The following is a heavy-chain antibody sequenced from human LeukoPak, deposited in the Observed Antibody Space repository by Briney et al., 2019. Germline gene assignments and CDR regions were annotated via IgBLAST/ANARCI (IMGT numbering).Heavy chain of an antibody. Sequence: WGSLRLSCAASGFTFSSYSMNWVRQAPGKGLEWVSSISSSSSYIYYADSVKGRFTISRDNAKNSLYLQMNSLRAEDTAVYYCARGRDDHGQFDYWGQGTLVTVSS. V-gene: IGHV3-21*01. CDR3: ARGRDDHGQFDY. CDR2: ISSSSSYI. D-gene: IGHD4/OR15-4a*01. CDR1: GFTFSSYS. J-gene: IGHJ4*02.